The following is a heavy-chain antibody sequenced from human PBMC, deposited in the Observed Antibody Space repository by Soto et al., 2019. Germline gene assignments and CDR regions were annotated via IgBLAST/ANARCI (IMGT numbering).Heavy chain of an antibody. J-gene: IGHJ6*02. CDR3: ERRELYYYGMDV. D-gene: IGHD1-7*01. CDR2: IYYSGST. V-gene: IGHV4-31*03. Sequence: KASETLSLTCTVSGGSISSGGYYWSWIRQHPGKGLEWIGYIYYSGSTYYNPSLKSRVTISVDTSKNQFSPKLSSVTAADTAVYYCERRELYYYGMDVWGQGTTVTVSS. CDR1: GGSISSGGYY.